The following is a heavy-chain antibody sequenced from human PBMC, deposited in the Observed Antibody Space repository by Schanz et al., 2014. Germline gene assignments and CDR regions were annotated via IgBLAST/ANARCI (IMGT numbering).Heavy chain of an antibody. D-gene: IGHD2-2*01. V-gene: IGHV1-46*03. Sequence: QVQLVQSGAEVKKPGASVKVSCKASGYTFVSYSMHWVRQAPGQGLEWMGIINPSGGGTSYALRFQDRVTVTRDTSRSTVYMELSSLRSEDTAVYYCARAPTAYCSDTSCLGTPCDYWGQGTLVTDSS. CDR3: ARAPTAYCSDTSCLGTPCDY. CDR2: INPSGGGT. CDR1: GYTFVSYS. J-gene: IGHJ4*02.